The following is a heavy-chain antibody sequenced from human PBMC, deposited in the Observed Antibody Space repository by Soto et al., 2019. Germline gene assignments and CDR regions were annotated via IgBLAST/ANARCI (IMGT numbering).Heavy chain of an antibody. V-gene: IGHV4-39*01. Sequence: ETLSLTCTVSGGSISSSSYYWGWIRQPPGKGLEWIGSIYYSGSTYYNPSLKSRVTISVDTSKNQFSLKLSSATAADTAVYYCARGLHYYGSGSYYKVPFDWFDPWGQGTLVTVSS. D-gene: IGHD3-10*01. CDR1: GGSISSSSYY. J-gene: IGHJ5*02. CDR2: IYYSGST. CDR3: ARGLHYYGSGSYYKVPFDWFDP.